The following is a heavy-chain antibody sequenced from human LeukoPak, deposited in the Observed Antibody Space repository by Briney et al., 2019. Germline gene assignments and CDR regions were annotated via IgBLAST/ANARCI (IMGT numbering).Heavy chain of an antibody. CDR1: GYTFTSYA. V-gene: IGHV1-69*04. Sequence: SVKVSCKASGYTFTSYAISWVRQAPGQGLEWMGRIIPILGIANYAQKFQGRVTITADKSTSTAYMELSSLRSEDTAVYYCARAPQTFSNWFDPWGQGTLVTVSS. J-gene: IGHJ5*02. CDR2: IIPILGIA. CDR3: ARAPQTFSNWFDP.